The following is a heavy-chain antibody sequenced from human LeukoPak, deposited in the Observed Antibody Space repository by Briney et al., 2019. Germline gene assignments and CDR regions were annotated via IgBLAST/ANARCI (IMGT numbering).Heavy chain of an antibody. J-gene: IGHJ6*04. D-gene: IGHD2-15*01. CDR2: INPSGGST. Sequence: GASVKVSCKASGYTFTSYYMHWVRQAPGQGLEWMGIINPSGGSTSYAQKFQGRVTMTRDTSTSTVYMEMSSLRSEDTAVYYCARDLRNVSRSDIRMDVWGKGTTVTVSS. V-gene: IGHV1-46*01. CDR1: GYTFTSYY. CDR3: ARDLRNVSRSDIRMDV.